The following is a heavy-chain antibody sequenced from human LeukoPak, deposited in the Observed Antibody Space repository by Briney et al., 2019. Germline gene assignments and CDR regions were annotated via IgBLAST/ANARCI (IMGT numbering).Heavy chain of an antibody. V-gene: IGHV4-39*07. CDR3: ARGNYGRY. CDR1: GGSISSSSYY. D-gene: IGHD1-7*01. CDR2: IYHSGST. Sequence: SETLSLTCTVSGGSISSSSYYWGWIRQPPGKGLEWIGSIYHSGSTYYNPSLKSRVTISVDTSKNQFSLKLSSVTAADTAVYYCARGNYGRYWGQGTLVTVSS. J-gene: IGHJ4*02.